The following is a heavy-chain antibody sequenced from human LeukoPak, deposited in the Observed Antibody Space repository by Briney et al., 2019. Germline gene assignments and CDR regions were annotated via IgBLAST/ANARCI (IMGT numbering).Heavy chain of an antibody. J-gene: IGHJ6*02. Sequence: GGSLRLSCAASGFTFSSYCMHWVRQAPGKGLEWVAVIWYGGSNKYYADSVKGRFTISRDNSKNTLYLQMNSLRAEDTAVYYCARGETVVVPAASQIRYYYYGMDVWGQGTTVTVSS. V-gene: IGHV3-33*01. CDR2: IWYGGSNK. CDR1: GFTFSSYC. D-gene: IGHD2-2*01. CDR3: ARGETVVVPAASQIRYYYYGMDV.